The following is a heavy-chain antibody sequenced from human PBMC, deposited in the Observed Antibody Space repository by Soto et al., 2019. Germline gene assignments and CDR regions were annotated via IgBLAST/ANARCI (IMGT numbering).Heavy chain of an antibody. CDR3: THSRCGGDCLQSYSSHYYYGMDV. CDR2: IYWDDDK. Sequence: QITLMESGPTLVNPTQTLTLTCTFSGFSLNTGGVGVGWIRQPPGKALEWLALIYWDDDKRYSPSLRSRLTIPKDTSKNQVFLTMTNMDPVDTATYYCTHSRCGGDCLQSYSSHYYYGMDVWGQGTTVTVSS. J-gene: IGHJ6*02. D-gene: IGHD2-21*02. V-gene: IGHV2-5*02. CDR1: GFSLNTGGVG.